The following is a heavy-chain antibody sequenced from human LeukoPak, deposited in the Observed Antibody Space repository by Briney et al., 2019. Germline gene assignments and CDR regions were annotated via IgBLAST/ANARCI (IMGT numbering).Heavy chain of an antibody. Sequence: GGSLRLSCAASGFIFSTSTMHWVRQAPGKGLEWVAAVSSDGSHTYYADSVKGRFTISRDNSKNTLYLLLNSVRLEDAAVYSCSTELTGNTFDYWGQGTLVTVSS. CDR2: VSSDGSHT. V-gene: IGHV3-30*04. CDR1: GFIFSTST. J-gene: IGHJ4*02. CDR3: STELTGNTFDY. D-gene: IGHD1-26*01.